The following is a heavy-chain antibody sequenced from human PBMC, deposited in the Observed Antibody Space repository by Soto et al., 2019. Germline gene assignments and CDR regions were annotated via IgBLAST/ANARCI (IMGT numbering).Heavy chain of an antibody. CDR3: ARARGADRPNWFDP. CDR2: IFRSGAS. D-gene: IGHD3-10*01. J-gene: IGHJ5*02. CDR1: GYSISGGYH. V-gene: IGHV4-38-2*01. Sequence: LSLTCAVSGYSISGGYHWGWIRQPPGKGLEWIASIFRSGASHYSPSLKSRGTISVDTSKNQFSLKLISVTAADTAVYYCARARGADRPNWFDPWGQGTQVTVSS.